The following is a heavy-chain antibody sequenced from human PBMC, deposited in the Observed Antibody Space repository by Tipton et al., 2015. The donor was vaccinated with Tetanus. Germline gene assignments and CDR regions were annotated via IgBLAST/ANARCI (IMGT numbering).Heavy chain of an antibody. D-gene: IGHD5-24*01. V-gene: IGHV4-34*01. CDR2: ISHSGSS. J-gene: IGHJ3*01. CDR1: GGSFSLYY. Sequence: TLSLTCTVSGGSFSLYYWNWVRQSPGKGLEWIGEISHSGSSSYSPSLKSRVTISVDTSKNQFSLRLRSVAAADTAVHYCARGGRDAYNNPLGAFDVWGRGTTVTVSS. CDR3: ARGGRDAYNNPLGAFDV.